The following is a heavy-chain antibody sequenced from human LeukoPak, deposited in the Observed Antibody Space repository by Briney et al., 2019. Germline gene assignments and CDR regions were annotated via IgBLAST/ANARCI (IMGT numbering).Heavy chain of an antibody. D-gene: IGHD2-21*02. CDR2: ISSGGSSL. CDR3: AREADKGDHPMNS. Sequence: QPGGSLRLSCAASGFTITDSWMHWVRQAPGKGLVWVSRISSGGSSLDYADSVKGRFTISRDVAKNTLYLQMSSLRPEDTAVYYCAREADKGDHPMNSWGQGTLVSVSS. CDR1: GFTITDSW. J-gene: IGHJ4*02. V-gene: IGHV3-74*01.